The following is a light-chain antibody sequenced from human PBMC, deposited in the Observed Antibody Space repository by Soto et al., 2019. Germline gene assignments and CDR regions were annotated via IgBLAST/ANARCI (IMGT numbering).Light chain of an antibody. J-gene: IGKJ1*01. CDR3: QKYDSAPWT. Sequence: DIPMTQSPSSLSASVGDRVTITCRASQGIGNSLAWYQQKPGRVPNLLMYTASTLLSGVPSRFSGSGSGTEFTITISSLQPEDVATYYCQKYDSAPWTFGQGTKVEIK. V-gene: IGKV1-27*01. CDR1: QGIGNS. CDR2: TAS.